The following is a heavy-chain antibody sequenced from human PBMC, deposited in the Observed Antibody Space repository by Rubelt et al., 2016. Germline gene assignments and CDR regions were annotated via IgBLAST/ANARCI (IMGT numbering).Heavy chain of an antibody. D-gene: IGHD3-3*01. V-gene: IGHV1-69*02. Sequence: GIANYAQKFQGRVTITADKSTSTAYMELSSLRSEDTAVYYCASAFGVVAYYTDVWGKGTTVTVSS. J-gene: IGHJ6*03. CDR3: ASAFGVVAYYTDV. CDR2: GIA.